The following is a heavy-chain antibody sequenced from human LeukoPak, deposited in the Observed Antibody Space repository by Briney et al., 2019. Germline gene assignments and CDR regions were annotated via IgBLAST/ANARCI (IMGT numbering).Heavy chain of an antibody. CDR2: INPNSGGT. J-gene: IGHJ4*02. Sequence: ASVNVSCKASGYTFTGYYMHWVRQAPGQGLEWMGWINPNSGGTNYAQKFQGRVTMTRDTSISTAYMELSRLRSADTAVYYCARALAGYNYGFDYWGQGTLVTVPS. D-gene: IGHD5-24*01. V-gene: IGHV1-2*02. CDR3: ARALAGYNYGFDY. CDR1: GYTFTGYY.